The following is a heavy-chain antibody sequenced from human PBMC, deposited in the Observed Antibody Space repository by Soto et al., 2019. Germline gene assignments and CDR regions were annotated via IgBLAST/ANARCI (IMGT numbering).Heavy chain of an antibody. CDR1: GFTFSSYA. V-gene: IGHV3-23*01. CDR2: ISGSGGST. D-gene: IGHD2-15*01. CDR3: AKDHRYSSDFDY. J-gene: IGHJ4*02. Sequence: GGSLRLSCAASGFTFSSYAMSWVRQAPGKGLEWVSAISGSGGSTYYADSVKGRFTISRDNSKNTLYLQMNSLRAEETAVYYCAKDHRYSSDFDYWGQGTLVTVSS.